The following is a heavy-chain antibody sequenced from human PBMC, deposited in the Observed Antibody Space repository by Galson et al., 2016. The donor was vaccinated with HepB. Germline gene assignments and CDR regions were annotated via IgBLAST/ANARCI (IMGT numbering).Heavy chain of an antibody. J-gene: IGHJ5*02. CDR2: VFFGGAT. Sequence: SETLSLTCEVSGGSLTSDKWWSWVRQSPGRGLEWIGDVFFGGATLFNPSLADRVSMSPDKSKNQFSLKMTSLTAADTALYYCTRRADYFATFDVWGQGTLVTVSS. V-gene: IGHV4-4*02. CDR3: TRRADYFATFDV. CDR1: GGSLTSDKW. D-gene: IGHD2/OR15-2a*01.